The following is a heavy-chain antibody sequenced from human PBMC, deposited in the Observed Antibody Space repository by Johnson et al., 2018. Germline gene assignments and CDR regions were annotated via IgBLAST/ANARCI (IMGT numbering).Heavy chain of an antibody. CDR3: ARDGEYFQH. CDR2: INLDGSEK. CDR1: GFTFSRYW. J-gene: IGHJ1*01. Sequence: VQLQESGGGLVQPGGSLRLSCVGSGFTFSRYWMTWVRQAPGKGLEGVANINLDGSEKYYVDSVKGRFTISRDNVKNSHYLQMNSLRAEDTAVYYCARDGEYFQHWGQGTLVTVSS. V-gene: IGHV3-7*01.